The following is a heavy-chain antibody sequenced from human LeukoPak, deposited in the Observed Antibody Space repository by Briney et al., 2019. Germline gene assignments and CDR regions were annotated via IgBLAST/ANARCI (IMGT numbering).Heavy chain of an antibody. Sequence: SETLSLTCTVSGGSISSYYWSWIRQPPGKGLEWIGYIYYSGSTNYNPSLKSRVTISVDTSKNQFSLKLSSVTAADTAVYYCARSSGYYYPDAFDIWGQGTMVTVSS. J-gene: IGHJ3*02. CDR2: IYYSGST. D-gene: IGHD3-22*01. V-gene: IGHV4-59*01. CDR1: GGSISSYY. CDR3: ARSSGYYYPDAFDI.